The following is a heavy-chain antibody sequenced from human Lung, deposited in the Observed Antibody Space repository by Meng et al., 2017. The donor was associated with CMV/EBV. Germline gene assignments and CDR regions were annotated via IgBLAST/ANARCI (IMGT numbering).Heavy chain of an antibody. CDR3: ARDFLTGDYKGDAFDI. CDR1: GFTFSNYA. Sequence: GESXKISCGVSGFTFSNYAMHWVRQAPGKGLEWVAVISYDGNNPNYADSVKGRFTISRDNSKNTLYVQMNSLRVEDTAVYYCARDFLTGDYKGDAFDIWGQGTRVTVSS. D-gene: IGHD3-9*01. V-gene: IGHV3-30*01. CDR2: ISYDGNNP. J-gene: IGHJ3*02.